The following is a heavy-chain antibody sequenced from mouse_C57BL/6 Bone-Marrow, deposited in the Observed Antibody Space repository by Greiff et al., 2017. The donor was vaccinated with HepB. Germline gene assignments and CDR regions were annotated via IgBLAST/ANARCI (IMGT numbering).Heavy chain of an antibody. Sequence: VKLMESGPGLVAPSQSLSITCTVSGFSLTSYGVDWVRQPPGKGLEWLGVIWGGGSTNYNSALMSRLSISKDNSKSQVFLKMNSLQTDDTAMYYCAKLGYYGSSYVRVWFAYWGQGTLVTVSA. CDR1: GFSLTSYG. CDR2: IWGGGST. J-gene: IGHJ3*01. V-gene: IGHV2-9*01. CDR3: AKLGYYGSSYVRVWFAY. D-gene: IGHD1-1*01.